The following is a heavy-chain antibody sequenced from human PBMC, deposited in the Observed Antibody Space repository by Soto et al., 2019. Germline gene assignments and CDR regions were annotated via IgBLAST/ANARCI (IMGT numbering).Heavy chain of an antibody. Sequence: SVKVSCKASGFTFTSSAVQWVRQARGQRLEWIGWIVVGSGNTNYAQKFQERVTITRDMSTSTAYMELSSLRSEDTAVYYCAADSTTTRSHHYYYYGMDVWGQGTTVTVSS. CDR1: GFTFTSSA. V-gene: IGHV1-58*01. J-gene: IGHJ6*02. CDR2: IVVGSGNT. CDR3: AADSTTTRSHHYYYYGMDV. D-gene: IGHD5-12*01.